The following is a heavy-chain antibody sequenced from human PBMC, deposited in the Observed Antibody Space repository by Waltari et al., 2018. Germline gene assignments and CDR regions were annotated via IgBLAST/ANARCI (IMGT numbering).Heavy chain of an antibody. Sequence: EVQLVETGGGLIQPGGSLRLSCAASGFAVSSTSMNWVRQAPGKGLEWVSVIYTGDSGRAYYTDSVKGRFTISRDNSKNTLYLQMNSLRAEDTAVYYCASNSLGEYGDYGDGYYYYTDVWGKGTTVTVSS. CDR3: ASNSLGEYGDYGDGYYYYTDV. CDR1: GFAVSSTS. J-gene: IGHJ6*03. D-gene: IGHD3-10*01. CDR2: IYTGDSGRA. V-gene: IGHV3-53*02.